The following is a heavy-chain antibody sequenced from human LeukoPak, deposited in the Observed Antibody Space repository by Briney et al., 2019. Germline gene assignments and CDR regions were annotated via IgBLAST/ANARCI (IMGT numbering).Heavy chain of an antibody. Sequence: SETLSLTCAVYGGSFSGYYWSWIRQPPGKGPEWIGEINHSGSTNYNPSLKSRVTISVDTSKNQFSLKLSSVTAADTAVYYCARGGGYGSGSYAYYWGQGTLVTVSS. CDR3: ARGGGYGSGSYAYY. J-gene: IGHJ4*02. CDR1: GGSFSGYY. CDR2: INHSGST. V-gene: IGHV4-34*01. D-gene: IGHD3-10*01.